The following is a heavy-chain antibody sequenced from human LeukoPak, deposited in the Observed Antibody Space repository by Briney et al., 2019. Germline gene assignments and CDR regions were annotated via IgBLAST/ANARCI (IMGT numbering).Heavy chain of an antibody. CDR1: GYTFTSYG. CDR3: ARDYYDSSSLRAFDI. Sequence: SVKVSCKASGYTFTSYGISWVRQAPGQGLEWMGGIIPIFGTANYAQKFQGRVTITADESTSTAYMELSSLRSEDTAVYYCARDYYDSSSLRAFDIWGQGTMVTVSS. V-gene: IGHV1-69*13. J-gene: IGHJ3*02. CDR2: IIPIFGTA. D-gene: IGHD3-22*01.